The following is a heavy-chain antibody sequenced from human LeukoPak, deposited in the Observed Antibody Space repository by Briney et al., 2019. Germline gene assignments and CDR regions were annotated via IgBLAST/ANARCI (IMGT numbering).Heavy chain of an antibody. Sequence: GESLKISCKGSGYSFSSYWIGWLRQLPGKGLEWMGIFYPEDSDTRYSPSFQGQVSLSADKSTSTAYLQWGSLKASDSAIYYRAKQHYCKNRGFDSGGRGTLVTFSS. CDR1: GYSFSSYW. CDR2: FYPEDSDT. V-gene: IGHV5-51*01. J-gene: IGHJ4*02. D-gene: IGHD3-10*01. CDR3: AKQHYCKNRGFDS.